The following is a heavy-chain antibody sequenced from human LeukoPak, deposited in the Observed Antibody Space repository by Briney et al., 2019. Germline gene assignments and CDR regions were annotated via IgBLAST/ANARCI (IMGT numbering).Heavy chain of an antibody. J-gene: IGHJ6*03. V-gene: IGHV4-34*01. CDR1: GGSFNAYYYY. D-gene: IGHD1-1*01. Sequence: SETMSLTCAVYGGSFNAYYYYWSWIRQPPGKGLEWIGEISHSGSTDYNPSLKSRVSISVDTSKNQFSLRLSSVTAADTAVYYCARGVDKSATFYYYYYIDVWGKGTTATVSS. CDR3: ARGVDKSATFYYYYYIDV. CDR2: ISHSGST.